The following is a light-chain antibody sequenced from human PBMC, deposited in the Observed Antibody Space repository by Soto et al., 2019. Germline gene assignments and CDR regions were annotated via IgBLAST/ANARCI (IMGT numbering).Light chain of an antibody. CDR1: SSNIGSNS. CDR2: SSN. V-gene: IGLV1-47*02. CDR3: AAWDDSLSVYV. Sequence: QLVLTQPPSASGTPGQRGTISCSGSSSNIGSNSVYWYQQLPGTAPKLLIHSSNQRPSGVPDRFSGSKSGTSASLAISGLRSEDEADYYCAAWDDSLSVYVFGTGTKLTVL. J-gene: IGLJ1*01.